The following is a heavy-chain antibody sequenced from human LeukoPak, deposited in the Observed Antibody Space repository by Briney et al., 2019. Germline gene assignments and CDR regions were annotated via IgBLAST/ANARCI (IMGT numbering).Heavy chain of an antibody. CDR1: GYSFTISW. CDR2: IEPSASYT. V-gene: IGHV5-10-1*01. D-gene: IGHD4-11*01. J-gene: IGHJ4*02. Sequence: GESLRISGKASGYSFTISWISWVRQMPGKGLEWMGWIEPSASYTNYNPSFQGHVTISADKSISTAYLQWSSLKASDSAMYYCARLSDSRHLFDYWGQGTLVTVSS. CDR3: ARLSDSRHLFDY.